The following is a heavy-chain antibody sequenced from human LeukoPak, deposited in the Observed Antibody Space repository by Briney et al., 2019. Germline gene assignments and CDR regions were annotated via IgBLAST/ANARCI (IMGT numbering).Heavy chain of an antibody. D-gene: IGHD5-24*01. V-gene: IGHV4-59*12. CDR1: GGSIGNYY. CDR2: IYYSGSGST. J-gene: IGHJ4*02. CDR3: ARGLRGGYNYLGY. Sequence: PSETLSLTCTLSGGSIGNYYWNWIRQPPGGGVEWIGYIYYSGSGSTNYNPSLKCRVTISVATSKNQFSLKLSSVTAADTAVYYCARGLRGGYNYLGYWGQGSLVTVSS.